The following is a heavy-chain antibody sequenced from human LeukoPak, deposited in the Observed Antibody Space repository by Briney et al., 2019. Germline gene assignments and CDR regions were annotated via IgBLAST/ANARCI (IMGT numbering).Heavy chain of an antibody. V-gene: IGHV3-7*01. J-gene: IGHJ5*02. CDR1: GFTFSSYW. D-gene: IGHD2-2*01. CDR3: VRVKAGVVPTATGEFDP. Sequence: GGSLRLSCAASGFTFSSYWMSWVRQAPGKGLEWVANIKHDGIEKNYVDSVRGRFTISRDNAKNSLYLQMMRLRAEDTAIYYCVRVKAGVVPTATGEFDPWGQGTLVTVSS. CDR2: IKHDGIEK.